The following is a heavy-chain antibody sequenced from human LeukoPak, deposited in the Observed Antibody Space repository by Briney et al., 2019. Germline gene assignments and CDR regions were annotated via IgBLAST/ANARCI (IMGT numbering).Heavy chain of an antibody. D-gene: IGHD4-17*01. CDR1: GFTFSAYA. CDR2: IRGGGGSA. Sequence: GGSLRLSCTASGFTFSAYAMMWVRQAPGKGPEWVSAIRGGGGSAFYADSVKGRFTISRDNSKYTLFLQMNSLRVEDTAVYYCARDPNGDYIGAFDMWGPGTMVTVSS. CDR3: ARDPNGDYIGAFDM. J-gene: IGHJ3*02. V-gene: IGHV3-23*01.